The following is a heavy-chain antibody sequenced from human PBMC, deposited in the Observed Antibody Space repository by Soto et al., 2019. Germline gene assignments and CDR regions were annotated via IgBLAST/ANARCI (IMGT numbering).Heavy chain of an antibody. Sequence: QVQLVESGGGVVQPGRSLRLSCAASGFTFSNSAMHWVRQAPGKGLEWVAVMSYDGSSKYYADSVKGRFTISRDNSKNTLYLQMNSLRAEDTAVYYCAKEFSKYSSSLGYWGQGTLVTVSS. CDR1: GFTFSNSA. CDR2: MSYDGSSK. CDR3: AKEFSKYSSSLGY. J-gene: IGHJ4*02. V-gene: IGHV3-30-3*02. D-gene: IGHD6-13*01.